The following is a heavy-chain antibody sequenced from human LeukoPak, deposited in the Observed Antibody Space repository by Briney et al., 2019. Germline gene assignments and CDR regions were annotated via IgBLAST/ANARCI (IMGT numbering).Heavy chain of an antibody. V-gene: IGHV4-61*01. Sequence: SETLSLTCSVSGASVSSGSYYWSWIRQSPGKGLEWIGYLYHSGSTNYNPSLKSRVTISPDTSKNQFSLKLSSVTAADTAVYYCARGRSGSYFLGYYYGMDVWGQGTTVTVSS. CDR2: LYHSGST. CDR1: GASVSSGSYY. D-gene: IGHD1-26*01. J-gene: IGHJ6*02. CDR3: ARGRSGSYFLGYYYGMDV.